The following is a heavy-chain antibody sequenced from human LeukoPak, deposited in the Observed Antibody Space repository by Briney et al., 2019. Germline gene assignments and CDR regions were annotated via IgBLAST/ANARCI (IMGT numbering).Heavy chain of an antibody. CDR1: GGSISSSSYY. D-gene: IGHD4-17*01. J-gene: IGHJ4*02. CDR2: IYYSGST. CDR3: ARTTTETPFEY. Sequence: KSSETLSLTCTVSGGSISSSSYYWGWIRQPPGKELGWIGSIYYSGSTYYNPSLKSRVTISVDTSKNQFSLKQSSVTAADTVVYYCARTTTETPFEYWAQAPVVTVFS. V-gene: IGHV4-39*01.